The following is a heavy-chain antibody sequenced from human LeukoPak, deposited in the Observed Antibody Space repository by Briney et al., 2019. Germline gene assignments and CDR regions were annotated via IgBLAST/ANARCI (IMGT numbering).Heavy chain of an antibody. CDR1: GYTFTGYY. V-gene: IGHV1-2*06. CDR2: INPNSGGT. D-gene: IGHD3-9*01. CDR3: ARDSEAPRYFDWLTPRGYYYMDV. J-gene: IGHJ6*03. Sequence: ASVKVSCKASGYTFTGYYMHWARQAPGQGLEWMGRINPNSGGTNYAQKFQGRVTMTRDTSISTAYMELSRLRSDDTAVYYCARDSEAPRYFDWLTPRGYYYMDVWGKGTTVTVSS.